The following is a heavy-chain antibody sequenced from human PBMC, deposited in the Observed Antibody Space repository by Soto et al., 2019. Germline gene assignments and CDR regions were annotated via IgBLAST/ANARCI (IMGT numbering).Heavy chain of an antibody. CDR2: IYHSGST. Sequence: TLSLTCSVSGGSISSVVYSWSWIRQPPGKGLEWIGYIYHSGSTYYNPSLKSRVTISVDRSKNQFSLKLSSVTAADTAVYYCARAWGEAYYYGMDVWGQGTTVTVSS. V-gene: IGHV4-30-2*01. J-gene: IGHJ6*02. CDR3: ARAWGEAYYYGMDV. D-gene: IGHD1-26*01. CDR1: GGSISSVVYS.